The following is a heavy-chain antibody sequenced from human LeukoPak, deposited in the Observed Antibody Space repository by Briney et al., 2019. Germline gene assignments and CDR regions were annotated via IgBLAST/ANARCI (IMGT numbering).Heavy chain of an antibody. V-gene: IGHV6-1*01. CDR1: GDSVSSNSAA. Sequence: SQTLSLTFAISGDSVSSNSAAWNWIRQSPSRGLEWLGRTYYRSKWYNDYAVSVKSRIIINPDTSKNQFSLQLNSVTPEDTAVYYCARGKAAAGQYYFDYWGQGTLVTVSS. CDR2: TYYRSKWYN. J-gene: IGHJ4*02. D-gene: IGHD6-13*01. CDR3: ARGKAAAGQYYFDY.